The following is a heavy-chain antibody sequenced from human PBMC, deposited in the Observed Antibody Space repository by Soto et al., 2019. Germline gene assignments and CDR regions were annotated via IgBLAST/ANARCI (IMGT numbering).Heavy chain of an antibody. V-gene: IGHV3-23*01. CDR2: IHGGGGAT. CDR3: AKFEGHPLEYWYLDF. CDR1: GFTFSAYA. Sequence: EVQLLESGGGLVQPGGSLRLSCAASGFTFSAYAMGWVRQAPEKGLEWVSTIHGGGGATHYADSVKGRFTISRDDSKNTPYAQMNSLRAEDTAVYYCAKFEGHPLEYWYLDFWGRGTLVTVSS. D-gene: IGHD1-1*01. J-gene: IGHJ2*01.